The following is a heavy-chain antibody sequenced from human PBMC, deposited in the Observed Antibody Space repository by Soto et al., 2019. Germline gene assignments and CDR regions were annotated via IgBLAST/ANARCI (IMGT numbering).Heavy chain of an antibody. J-gene: IGHJ6*02. V-gene: IGHV1-46*01. CDR2: INPSGGST. Sequence: ASVKVSCKASGCTFTSYYMHWVGQAPGQGLEWMGIINPSGGSTSYAQKFQGRVTMTRDTSTSTVYMELSSLRSEDTAVYYCARESMITFGGVIVHPGSYGMDVWGQGTTVTVSS. CDR1: GCTFTSYY. D-gene: IGHD3-16*02. CDR3: ARESMITFGGVIVHPGSYGMDV.